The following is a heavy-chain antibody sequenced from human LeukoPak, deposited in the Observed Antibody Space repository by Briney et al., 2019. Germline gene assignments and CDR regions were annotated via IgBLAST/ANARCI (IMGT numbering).Heavy chain of an antibody. J-gene: IGHJ4*02. CDR1: GFTFSSYW. V-gene: IGHV3-74*01. Sequence: GGSLRLSCAASGFTFSSYWMHWVRQAPGKGLVWVSRINSDGSSTSYADSVKGRFTISRDNSKNTLYLQMNSLRAEDTAVYYCARNSVAGTRFDYWGQGTLVTVSS. CDR3: ARNSVAGTRFDY. D-gene: IGHD6-19*01. CDR2: INSDGSST.